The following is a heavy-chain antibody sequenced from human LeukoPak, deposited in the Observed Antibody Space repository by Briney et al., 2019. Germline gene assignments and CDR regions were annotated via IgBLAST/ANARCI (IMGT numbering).Heavy chain of an antibody. CDR1: GLTFSRSA. J-gene: IGHJ4*02. CDR3: AKDLNYYDSSGYAG. Sequence: GGSLRFSCVASGLTFSRSAMSWVRQAPGKGLQWVSAITGSGDRQHYADSVRGRFTISRDNAKNSLYLQMNSLRAEDTALYYCAKDLNYYDSSGYAGWGQGTLVTVSS. V-gene: IGHV3-23*01. D-gene: IGHD3-22*01. CDR2: ITGSGDRQ.